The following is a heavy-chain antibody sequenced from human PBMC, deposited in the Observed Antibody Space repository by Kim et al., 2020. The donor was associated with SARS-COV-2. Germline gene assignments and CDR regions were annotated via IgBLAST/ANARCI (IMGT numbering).Heavy chain of an antibody. J-gene: IGHJ4*02. V-gene: IGHV1-3*01. CDR3: LGGYYFDY. D-gene: IGHD2-15*01. CDR2: GDGYT. Sequence: GDGYTKYSEKFQGRVTFTRDTSASTAYMELSSLRSEDSAVFYCLGGYYFDYWGQGTLVTVSS.